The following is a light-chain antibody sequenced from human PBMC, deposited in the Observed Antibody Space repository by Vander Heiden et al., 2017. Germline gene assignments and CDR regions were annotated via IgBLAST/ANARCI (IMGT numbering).Light chain of an antibody. CDR2: DVS. V-gene: IGLV2-11*01. J-gene: IGLJ2*01. CDR1: SSDVGGYNY. CDR3: CSYAGSYTFG. Sequence: QSALTQPRSVSGSPGQSVTISCPGTSSDVGGYNYVSWYQQHPGKAPKLMIYDVSKRPSGVPDRFSGSKSGNTASLTISGLQAEDEADYYCCSYAGSYTFGFGGGTKLTGL.